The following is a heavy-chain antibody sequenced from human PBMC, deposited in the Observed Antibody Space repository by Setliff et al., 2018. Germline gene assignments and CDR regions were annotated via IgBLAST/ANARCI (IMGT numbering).Heavy chain of an antibody. CDR1: GYTFTTYA. CDR3: ARSPAVLGIVYLDP. J-gene: IGHJ5*02. D-gene: IGHD2-15*01. CDR2: INTNTGGT. Sequence: ASVKVSCKASGYTFTTYAMSWMRQAPGQGLEWMGWINTNTGGTNYAQKFQGRVTMTTDTPTSTAYMELRSLRSDDTAVYYCARSPAVLGIVYLDPWGQGTLVTVSS. V-gene: IGHV1-18*01.